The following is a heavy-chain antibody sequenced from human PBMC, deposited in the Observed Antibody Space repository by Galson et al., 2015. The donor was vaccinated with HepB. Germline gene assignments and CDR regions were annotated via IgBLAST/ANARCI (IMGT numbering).Heavy chain of an antibody. CDR1: GFSVSSNY. CDR2: IYSGGST. CDR3: ARGGHNWRDDRDYYGLDV. V-gene: IGHV3-66*01. D-gene: IGHD1-20*01. J-gene: IGHJ6*02. Sequence: SLRLSCAPSGFSVSSNYMNWVRQAPGKGLEWVSVIYSGGSTYYADSVKGRFTISRDNSRNTLHLQMNSLRPDDTAVYYCARGGHNWRDDRDYYGLDVWGQGTTVTVSS.